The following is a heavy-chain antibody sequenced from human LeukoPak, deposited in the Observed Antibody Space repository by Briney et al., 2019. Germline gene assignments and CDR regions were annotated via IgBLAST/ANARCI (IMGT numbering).Heavy chain of an antibody. CDR2: ISYDGSNK. CDR3: SVTTFDY. D-gene: IGHD4-17*01. Sequence: PGGSLRLSCAASGFTFSSYGMHWVRQAPGKGPEWVAVISYDGSNKYYADSVKGRFTISRDNSKNTLYLQMNSLRAEDTAVYYCSVTTFDYWGQGTLVTVSS. J-gene: IGHJ4*02. V-gene: IGHV3-30*03. CDR1: GFTFSSYG.